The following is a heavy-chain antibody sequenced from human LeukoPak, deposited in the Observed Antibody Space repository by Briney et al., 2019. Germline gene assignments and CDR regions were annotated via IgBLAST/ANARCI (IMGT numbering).Heavy chain of an antibody. CDR3: AREMYPGYCSSTSCYYYFDY. Sequence: ASVKVSCKASGGTFSSYAISWVRQAPGQGLEWMGWISAYNGNTNYAQKLQGRVTMTTDTSTSTAYMELRSLRSDDTAVYYCAREMYPGYCSSTSCYYYFDYWGQGTLATVSS. D-gene: IGHD2-2*01. V-gene: IGHV1-18*01. J-gene: IGHJ4*02. CDR1: GGTFSSYA. CDR2: ISAYNGNT.